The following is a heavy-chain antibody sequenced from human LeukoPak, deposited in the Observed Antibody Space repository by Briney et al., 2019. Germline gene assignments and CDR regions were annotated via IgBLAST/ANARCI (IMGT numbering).Heavy chain of an antibody. V-gene: IGHV4-59*01. CDR2: IYYSGST. CDR3: ARDLGYCSGDSCYQSLGY. CDR1: GGSISSYY. D-gene: IGHD2-15*01. J-gene: IGHJ4*02. Sequence: SETLSLTCTVSGGSISSYYWSWIRQPPGKGLEWIGYIYYSGSTNYNPSLKSRVTISVDTSKNQFSLKLSSVTAADTAVYYCARDLGYCSGDSCYQSLGYWGQGTLVTVSS.